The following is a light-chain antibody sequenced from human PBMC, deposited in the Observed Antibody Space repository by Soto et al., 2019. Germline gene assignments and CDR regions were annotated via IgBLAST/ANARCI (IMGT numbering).Light chain of an antibody. Sequence: EVVLSQSPGTPSLSPGERATLSCRASQSVASRNLAWYQQKSGQAPRLLIYGASSRAIHTPDRFSGSGSGTDFTLTISGLEPEDSAVYYCQHFGNSLWPFGQGTKAAIK. V-gene: IGKV3-20*01. CDR3: QHFGNSLWP. CDR2: GAS. CDR1: QSVASRN. J-gene: IGKJ1*01.